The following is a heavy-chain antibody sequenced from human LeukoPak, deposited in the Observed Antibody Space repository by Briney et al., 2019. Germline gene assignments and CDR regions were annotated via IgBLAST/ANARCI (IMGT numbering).Heavy chain of an antibody. CDR2: ISSSSSYI. CDR3: ARDSAGGQPR. V-gene: IGHV3-21*01. J-gene: IGHJ4*02. D-gene: IGHD1-14*01. Sequence: GGSLRLSCAASGFTFSSYGMSWVRQAPGKGLEWVSSISSSSSYIYYADSVKGRFTISRDNAKNSLYLQMNSLRADDTAVYYCARDSAGGQPRWGQGTLVTVSS. CDR1: GFTFSSYG.